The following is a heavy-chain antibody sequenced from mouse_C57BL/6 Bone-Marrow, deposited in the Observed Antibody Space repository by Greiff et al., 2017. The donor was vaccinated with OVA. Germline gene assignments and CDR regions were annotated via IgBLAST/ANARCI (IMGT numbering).Heavy chain of an antibody. Sequence: EVQGVESEGGLVQPGGSLKLSCAASGFTFSDYYMYWVRQTPEKRLEWVAYISNGGGSTYYPDTVKGRFTISRDNAKNTLYLQMSRLKSEDTAMYYCAREATYGSSPYWYFDVWGTGTTVTVSS. J-gene: IGHJ1*03. D-gene: IGHD1-1*01. CDR3: AREATYGSSPYWYFDV. CDR2: ISNGGGST. CDR1: GFTFSDYY. V-gene: IGHV5-12*01.